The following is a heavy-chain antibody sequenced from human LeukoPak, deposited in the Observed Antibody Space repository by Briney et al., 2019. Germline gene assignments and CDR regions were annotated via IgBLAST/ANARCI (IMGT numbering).Heavy chain of an antibody. V-gene: IGHV3-64D*06. CDR1: GFRFSDYS. CDR2: IRSNGGGT. Sequence: PGGSLGLSCSASGFRFSDYSMHWVRQAPGKGLEYVSAIRSNGGGTNYADSVKGRFTISRDNSKNTLYLQMSSLRAEDTAVYYCVRLGGDDFGYWGQGTLVTVSS. CDR3: VRLGGDDFGY. D-gene: IGHD1-26*01. J-gene: IGHJ4*02.